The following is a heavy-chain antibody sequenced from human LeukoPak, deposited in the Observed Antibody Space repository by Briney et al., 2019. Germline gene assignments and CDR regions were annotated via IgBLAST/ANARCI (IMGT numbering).Heavy chain of an antibody. CDR1: GGTFSSDG. D-gene: IGHD3-16*01. CDR2: RRYDGSNK. J-gene: IGHJ4*02. Sequence: GGSLRLSCAASGGTFSSDGMHWVRQAPGKGLEWVAFRRYDGSNKYYADSVKGRFTISRDNSKNTLYLQMNSLRAEDTAVYYCATRGFDYWGQGTLVTVSS. V-gene: IGHV3-30*02. CDR3: ATRGFDY.